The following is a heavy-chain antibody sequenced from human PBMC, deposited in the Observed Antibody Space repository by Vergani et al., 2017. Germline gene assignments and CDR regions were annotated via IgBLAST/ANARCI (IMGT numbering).Heavy chain of an antibody. CDR1: GGSISSYY. Sequence: QVQLQESGPGLVKPSETLSLTCTVSGGSISSYYWSWIRQPPGKGLEWIGYIYYSGSTNYNPSLKSRVTISVDTSKNQFSLKLSSVTAADTAVYYCARGRRSWRQGRDWFDPWGQGTLVTVSS. CDR2: IYYSGST. D-gene: IGHD5-24*01. J-gene: IGHJ5*02. CDR3: ARGRRSWRQGRDWFDP. V-gene: IGHV4-59*01.